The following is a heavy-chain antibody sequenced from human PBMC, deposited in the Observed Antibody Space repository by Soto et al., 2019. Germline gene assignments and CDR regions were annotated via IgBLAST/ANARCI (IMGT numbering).Heavy chain of an antibody. D-gene: IGHD6-19*01. CDR1: GFTFSSYA. Sequence: GGSLRLSCAASGFTFSSYAMSWVRQAPGKGLEWVSAISGSGGSTYYADSVKGRFTISRDNSKNTLYLQMNSLRAEDTAVYYCAKDHYPLQWLVRAPGGYWGQGTLVTVSS. CDR2: ISGSGGST. V-gene: IGHV3-23*01. J-gene: IGHJ4*02. CDR3: AKDHYPLQWLVRAPGGY.